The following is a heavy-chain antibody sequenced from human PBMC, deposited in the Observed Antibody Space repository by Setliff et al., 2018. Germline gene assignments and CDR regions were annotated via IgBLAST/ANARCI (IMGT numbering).Heavy chain of an antibody. CDR1: GDTSTTYA. CDR3: ASRIGGSPY. V-gene: IGHV1-3*01. J-gene: IGHJ4*02. Sequence: ASVKVSCKASGDTSTTYAIHWVRQAPGQRPECMGWIHAGNGDTKYSQKFQGRVTITRDTSASSLYLYMNSLRVDDTAVYFCASRIGGSPYWGQGTLVTVSS. D-gene: IGHD1-26*01. CDR2: IHAGNGDT.